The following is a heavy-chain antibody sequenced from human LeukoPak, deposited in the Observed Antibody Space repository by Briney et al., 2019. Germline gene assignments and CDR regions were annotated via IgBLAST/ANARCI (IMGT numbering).Heavy chain of an antibody. J-gene: IGHJ6*03. CDR1: GGTFGSYA. D-gene: IGHD4-23*01. CDR3: ASRGGGNPGWDYYYYMDV. CDR2: IIPILGIA. Sequence: GSSVKVSCKASGGTFGSYAISWVRQAPRQGLEWMGRIIPILGIANYAQKFQGRVTITTAGSTSTAYMELSSLRSEDTAVYYCASRGGGNPGWDYYYYMDVWGKGTTVTVSS. V-gene: IGHV1-69*04.